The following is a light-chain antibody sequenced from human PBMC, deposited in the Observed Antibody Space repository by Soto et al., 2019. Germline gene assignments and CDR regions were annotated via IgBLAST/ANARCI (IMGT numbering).Light chain of an antibody. CDR2: AAS. CDR3: LQEYNYPLT. J-gene: IGKJ4*01. Sequence: IQMTQSPSSLSASVRDRVTITCQASQDISNHLNWYQQKPGKAPKLLIYAASSLQSGVPSRFSGSGSGTDFTLTISRLQPEDFATYYCLQEYNYPLTVGGGTKLEIK. V-gene: IGKV1-6*01. CDR1: QDISNH.